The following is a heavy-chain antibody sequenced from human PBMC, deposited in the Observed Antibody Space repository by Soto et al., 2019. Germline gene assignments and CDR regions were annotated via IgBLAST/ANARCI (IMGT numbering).Heavy chain of an antibody. CDR3: ARLEGLATISYYFDY. V-gene: IGHV4-39*01. Sequence: PSETLSLTCTVSGGSISSSSYYWGWIRQPPGKGLEWIGSIYYSGSTYYNPSLKSRVTISVDKSKNQFSLKLSSVTAADTAVYYCARLEGLATISYYFDYWGQGTLVTVSS. CDR1: GGSISSSSYY. D-gene: IGHD3-9*01. CDR2: IYYSGST. J-gene: IGHJ4*02.